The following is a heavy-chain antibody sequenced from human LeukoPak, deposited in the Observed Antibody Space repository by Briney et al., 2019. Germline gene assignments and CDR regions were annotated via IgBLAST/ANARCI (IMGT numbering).Heavy chain of an antibody. CDR3: AREARVVPAAMAWFDP. V-gene: IGHV1-18*01. CDR1: GYTFTSYG. D-gene: IGHD2-2*01. Sequence: ASVKVSCKASGYTFTSYGISWVRQAPGQGLEWTGWISAYNGNTNYAQKLQGRVTMTTDTSTSTACMELRSLRSDDTAVYYCAREARVVPAAMAWFDPWGQGTLVTVSS. CDR2: ISAYNGNT. J-gene: IGHJ5*02.